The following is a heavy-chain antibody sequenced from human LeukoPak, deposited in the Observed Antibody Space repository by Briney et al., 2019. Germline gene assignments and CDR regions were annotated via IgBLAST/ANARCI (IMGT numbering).Heavy chain of an antibody. J-gene: IGHJ2*01. Sequence: GGSLRLSCAASGFAFSKYWIHWVRQRPGEGLMWVSRINNDGSATVYADSVRGRFTISRDNDENTVCLQMSSLRSEDTAVYYCVRAGHQDYYYFDLWGRGTLVSVSS. CDR3: VRAGHQDYYYFDL. CDR2: INNDGSAT. V-gene: IGHV3-74*01. CDR1: GFAFSKYW.